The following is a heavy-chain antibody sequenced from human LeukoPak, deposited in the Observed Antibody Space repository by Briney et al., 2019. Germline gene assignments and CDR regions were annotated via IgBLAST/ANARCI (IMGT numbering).Heavy chain of an antibody. Sequence: SESLSLTCSVSGGSLSGKYWSWIRQPPGKGLEWIGYIYSSGSTYYDLSLKSRVTISVDTSKNQFSLKLISGPAAGAVVYYCAGEGGGRYSRGWFDPWGQGTMVTVSS. CDR1: GGSLSGKY. CDR3: AGEGGGRYSRGWFDP. V-gene: IGHV4-59*12. D-gene: IGHD1-26*01. CDR2: IYSSGST. J-gene: IGHJ5*02.